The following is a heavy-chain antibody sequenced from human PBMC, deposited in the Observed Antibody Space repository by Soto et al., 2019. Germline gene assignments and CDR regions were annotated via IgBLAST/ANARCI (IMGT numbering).Heavy chain of an antibody. CDR2: ISAYNGNT. CDR1: GYTFTSYG. D-gene: IGHD3-3*01. Sequence: ASVKVSCKASGYTFTSYGISWVRQAPGQGLERKGWISAYNGNTNYAQKLQGRVTMTIDTSTSTAYMELRSLRSDDTAVYYCARATIFVPYYYYYGMDVWGQGTTVTVS. CDR3: ARATIFVPYYYYYGMDV. J-gene: IGHJ6*02. V-gene: IGHV1-18*01.